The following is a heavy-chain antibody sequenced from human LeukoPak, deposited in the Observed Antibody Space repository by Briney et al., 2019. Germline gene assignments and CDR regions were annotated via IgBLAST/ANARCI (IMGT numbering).Heavy chain of an antibody. CDR3: VRGDVAVWGSYPLGDF. CDR2: ISGSGDST. D-gene: IGHD3-16*02. Sequence: GGSLRLSCAASGLTFRNYAMTWVRQAPGKGLEWVSGISGSGDSTYYADSVKGRFTISRDNSKSTLYLQMNTLRAEDTAVYYCVRGDVAVWGSYPLGDFWGQGTLVTVSS. CDR1: GLTFRNYA. V-gene: IGHV3-23*01. J-gene: IGHJ4*02.